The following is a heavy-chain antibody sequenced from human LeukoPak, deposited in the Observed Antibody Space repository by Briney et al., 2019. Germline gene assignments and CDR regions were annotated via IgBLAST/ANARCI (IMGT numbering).Heavy chain of an antibody. Sequence: SETLSLTCTVSGGSISSYYWSWIRQPPGKGLEWIGYIYYSGSTNYNPSLKSQVTISVDTSKNQFSLKLSSVTAADTAVYYCAKTLTSSYMRREGYSKVADTTNYYGMDVWGQGTTVTVSS. V-gene: IGHV4-59*01. CDR2: IYYSGST. CDR1: GGSISSYY. J-gene: IGHJ6*02. D-gene: IGHD6-13*01. CDR3: AKTLTSSYMRREGYSKVADTTNYYGMDV.